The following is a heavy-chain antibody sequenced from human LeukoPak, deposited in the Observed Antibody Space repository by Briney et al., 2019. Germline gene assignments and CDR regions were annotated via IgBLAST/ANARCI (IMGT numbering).Heavy chain of an antibody. CDR3: ARVHGGPADY. V-gene: IGHV3-64*01. CDR1: GFTFSSYA. J-gene: IGHJ4*02. Sequence: GGSLRLSCAASGFTFSSYAMHWVRQAPGKGLEYVSAISGNGGSTYYANSVKGRFTISRDNSKNTLYLQMGSLRADDMAVYYCARVHGGPADYWGQGTLVTVSS. CDR2: ISGNGGST. D-gene: IGHD4-23*01.